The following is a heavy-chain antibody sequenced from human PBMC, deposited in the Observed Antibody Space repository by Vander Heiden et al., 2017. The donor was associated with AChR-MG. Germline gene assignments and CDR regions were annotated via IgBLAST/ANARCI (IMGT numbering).Heavy chain of an antibody. J-gene: IGHJ3*02. Sequence: QVQLVQSGAEVKTPGASVKVSCKASGYSFTAYYIHWVRQAPGQGLEWMGRINPNIADTKYAQNLQGRVTMTGDTSISTAYMELIRLRSDDTAIYYCARETRGQGVTDAFDIWGQGTMVAVSS. V-gene: IGHV1-2*06. CDR1: GYSFTAYY. CDR3: ARETRGQGVTDAFDI. D-gene: IGHD3-10*01. CDR2: INPNIADT.